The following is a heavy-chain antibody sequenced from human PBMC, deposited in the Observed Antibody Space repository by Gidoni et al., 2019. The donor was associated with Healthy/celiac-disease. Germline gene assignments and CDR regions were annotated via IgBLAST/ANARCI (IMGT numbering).Heavy chain of an antibody. J-gene: IGHJ4*02. D-gene: IGHD2-15*01. Sequence: EVQLVESGGGLVQPGGSLRLSCSASGFTFGSYAMHWVRQAPGKGLEYVSAISSNGGSTYYADSVKGRFTISRDNSKNTLYLQMSSLRAEDTAVYYCVKGYCSGGSCSVYFDYWGQGTLVTVSS. V-gene: IGHV3-64D*06. CDR2: ISSNGGST. CDR1: GFTFGSYA. CDR3: VKGYCSGGSCSVYFDY.